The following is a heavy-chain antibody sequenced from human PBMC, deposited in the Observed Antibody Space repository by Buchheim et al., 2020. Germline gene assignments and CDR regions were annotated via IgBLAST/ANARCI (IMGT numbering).Heavy chain of an antibody. D-gene: IGHD2-8*01. CDR1: GFTFSSYE. Sequence: EVQLVESGGGLVQPGGSLRLSCAASGFTFSSYEMNWVRQAPGKGLEWVSYISSSGSTIYYADSVKGRLTISRDNANNSLYLQMNSLRAEDTAVYYCARDSYDCTNGVCYYYYYYGMDVWGQGTT. CDR3: ARDSYDCTNGVCYYYYYYGMDV. V-gene: IGHV3-48*03. CDR2: ISSSGSTI. J-gene: IGHJ6*02.